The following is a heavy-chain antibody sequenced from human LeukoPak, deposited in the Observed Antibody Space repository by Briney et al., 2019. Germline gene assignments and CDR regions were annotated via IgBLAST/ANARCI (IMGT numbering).Heavy chain of an antibody. CDR2: IIPIFGTA. J-gene: IGHJ5*02. Sequence: SVKVSCKASGGTFSSYAISWVRQAPGQGLEWMGGIIPIFGTANYAQKFQGRVTITRDTSASTAYMELSSLRSEDTAVYYCARERGITMVRGATRNWFDPWGQGTLVTVSS. CDR1: GGTFSSYA. D-gene: IGHD3-10*01. V-gene: IGHV1-69*05. CDR3: ARERGITMVRGATRNWFDP.